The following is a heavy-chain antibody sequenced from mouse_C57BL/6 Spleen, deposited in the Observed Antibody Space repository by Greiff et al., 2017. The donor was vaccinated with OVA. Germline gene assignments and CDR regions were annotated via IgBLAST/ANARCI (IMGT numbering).Heavy chain of an antibody. CDR2: ISSGSSTI. CDR3: ARQYYYGSSYSHFDY. Sequence: EVKVVESGGGLVKPGGSLKLSCAASGFTFSDYGMHWVRQAPEKGLEWVAYISSGSSTIYYADTVKGRFTISRDNAKNTLFLQMTSLRSEDTAMYYCARQYYYGSSYSHFDYWGQGTTRTVSS. J-gene: IGHJ2*01. V-gene: IGHV5-17*01. CDR1: GFTFSDYG. D-gene: IGHD1-1*01.